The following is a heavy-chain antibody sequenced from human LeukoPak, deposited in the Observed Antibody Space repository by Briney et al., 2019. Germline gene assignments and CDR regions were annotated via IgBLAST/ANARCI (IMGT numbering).Heavy chain of an antibody. CDR1: GFTFRNYV. V-gene: IGHV3-23*01. Sequence: PGGSLRLSCTASGFTFRNYVMSWVRQAPGKGLAWVSAISGSGGSTYYADSVKGRFTISRDNSKNTLYLQMNSLRAEDTAVYYCLAAAGVDYWGQGALVTVSS. CDR3: LAAAGVDY. CDR2: ISGSGGST. J-gene: IGHJ4*02. D-gene: IGHD6-13*01.